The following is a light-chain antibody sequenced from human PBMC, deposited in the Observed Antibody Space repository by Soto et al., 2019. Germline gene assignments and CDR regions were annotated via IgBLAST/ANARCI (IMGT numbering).Light chain of an antibody. J-gene: IGKJ1*01. CDR1: QSVSSN. Sequence: EIVMTQSPATLSVSPGERATLSCRASQSVSSNLAWYQQKPGQAPRLLIYVASTRATGIPARFSGSGSGTEFTLTISSLQSEDFAVYYCQQYNNRGTFGQGTKVDIK. CDR3: QQYNNRGT. V-gene: IGKV3-15*01. CDR2: VAS.